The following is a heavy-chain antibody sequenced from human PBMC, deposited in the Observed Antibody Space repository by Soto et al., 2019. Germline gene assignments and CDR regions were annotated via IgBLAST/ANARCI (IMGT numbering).Heavy chain of an antibody. V-gene: IGHV4-34*01. CDR1: GGSFSGYY. CDR3: ERGRTVLRYVDCRYYYYGMDV. Sequence: PSETLSLTCAVYGGSFSGYYWSWIRQPPGKGLEWIGEINHSGSTNYNPSLKSRVTISVDTSKNQFSLKLSSVTAADTAVYYCERGRTVLRYVDCRYYYYGMDVWGQGTTVTVSS. D-gene: IGHD3-9*01. CDR2: INHSGST. J-gene: IGHJ6*02.